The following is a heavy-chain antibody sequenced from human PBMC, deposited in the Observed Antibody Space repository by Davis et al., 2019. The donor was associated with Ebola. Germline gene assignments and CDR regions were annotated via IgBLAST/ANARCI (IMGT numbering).Heavy chain of an antibody. CDR1: GFTFSSYW. V-gene: IGHV3-66*01. CDR2: IYSGGST. D-gene: IGHD5-12*01. Sequence: GESLKISCAASGFTFSSYWMSWVRQAPGKGLEWVSVIYSGGSTYYADSVKGRFTISRDNSKNTLYLQMNSLRAEDTAVYYCAKDSRVATIWGWFDPWGQGTLVTVSS. CDR3: AKDSRVATIWGWFDP. J-gene: IGHJ5*02.